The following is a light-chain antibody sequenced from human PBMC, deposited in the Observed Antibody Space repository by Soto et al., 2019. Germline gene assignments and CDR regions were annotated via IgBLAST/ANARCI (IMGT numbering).Light chain of an antibody. CDR3: HQSDNTHQG. V-gene: IGKV1-39*01. Sequence: DIQMTQSPSSLSASVGDRVTITCRASLSISTYVNWYQQKPGKAPKLLIYAASSLQSGVPSSFSGSGSGPDFTLTISSPQPEDFAPDSWHQSDNTHQGFGRGPKVE. J-gene: IGKJ1*01. CDR1: LSISTY. CDR2: AAS.